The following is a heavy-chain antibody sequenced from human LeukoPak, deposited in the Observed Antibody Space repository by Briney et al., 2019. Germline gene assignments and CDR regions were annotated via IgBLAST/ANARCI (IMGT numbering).Heavy chain of an antibody. D-gene: IGHD5-18*01. CDR3: ARHHVDTAMVSFDY. Sequence: SETLSLTCTVSGGSISSSSYYWGWIRQPPGKGLEWIGSIYYSGSTYYNPSLKSRVTISVDTSKNQFSLKLSSVTAADTAVYYCARHHVDTAMVSFDYWGQGTLVTVSS. V-gene: IGHV4-39*01. J-gene: IGHJ4*02. CDR1: GGSISSSSYY. CDR2: IYYSGST.